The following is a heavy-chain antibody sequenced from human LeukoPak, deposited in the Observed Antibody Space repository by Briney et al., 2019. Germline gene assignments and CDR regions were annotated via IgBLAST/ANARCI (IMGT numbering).Heavy chain of an antibody. CDR1: GFAFSSYA. J-gene: IGHJ5*02. V-gene: IGHV3-48*02. CDR3: ARSANPGVHDFVP. Sequence: PGGSLRLSCTASGFAFSSYAMAWVRQAPGKGLEWLSYISSSSKINYADSVKGRFTISRDNAKNSLYLQMISLRDEDTAVYYCARSANPGVHDFVPWGQGTLVTVSS. D-gene: IGHD6-6*01. CDR2: ISSSSKI.